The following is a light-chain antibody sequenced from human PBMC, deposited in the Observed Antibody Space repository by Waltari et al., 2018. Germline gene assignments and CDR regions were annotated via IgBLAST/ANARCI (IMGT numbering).Light chain of an antibody. Sequence: SYVLTQPPSVSVAPGETARISCGVNIRSKSLNWYQQKPGQAPVLVIYYETVRPSGIPDRFSGSSSGDTATLTISRVEAGDEADYYCQVWDSSSDPPHVFGTGTKVTV. CDR3: QVWDSSSDPPHV. V-gene: IGLV3-21*04. J-gene: IGLJ1*01. CDR2: YET. CDR1: IRSKS.